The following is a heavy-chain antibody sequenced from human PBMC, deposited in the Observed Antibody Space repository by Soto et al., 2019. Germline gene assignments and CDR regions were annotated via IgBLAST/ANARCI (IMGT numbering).Heavy chain of an antibody. CDR3: ARDGYFDH. J-gene: IGHJ4*02. Sequence: QVQLVQSGAEVKKPGDSERVSCKASGYTFTSYGIGWVRQAPGQGLEWMGWISANNGNTKYAQKVQGRVTMTTDASTSTAYMELRSLRSDDAAVYYCARDGYFDHWGQGTLVTFSS. CDR1: GYTFTSYG. V-gene: IGHV1-18*01. CDR2: ISANNGNT.